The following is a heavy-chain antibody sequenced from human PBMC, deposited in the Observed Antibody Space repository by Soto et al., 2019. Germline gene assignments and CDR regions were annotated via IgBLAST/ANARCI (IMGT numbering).Heavy chain of an antibody. D-gene: IGHD4-17*01. CDR2: ISYDGSNK. J-gene: IGHJ4*02. CDR1: GFTFSSYG. CDR3: AKDLPSSSGDYGPY. Sequence: QVQLVESGGGVVQPGRSLRLSCAASGFTFSSYGMHWVRQAPGKGLEWVAVISYDGSNKYYADSVKGRFTISRDKXXITLYLQMNSLRAEDTAVYYCAKDLPSSSGDYGPYWGQGTLVTVSS. V-gene: IGHV3-30*18.